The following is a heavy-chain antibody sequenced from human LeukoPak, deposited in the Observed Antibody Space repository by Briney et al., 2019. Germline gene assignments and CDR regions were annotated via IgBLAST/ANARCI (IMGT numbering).Heavy chain of an antibody. V-gene: IGHV4-59*01. CDR1: GGSISSYY. CDR3: ARGPSDSSSWVGAFDI. J-gene: IGHJ3*02. Sequence: SETLSLTSTVSGGSISSYYWSWIRQPPGRGLEWIGYIYYSGSTNYNPSLKSRVTISVDTSKNQFSLKLSSVTAADTAVYYCARGPSDSSSWVGAFDIWGQGTMVTVSS. D-gene: IGHD6-13*01. CDR2: IYYSGST.